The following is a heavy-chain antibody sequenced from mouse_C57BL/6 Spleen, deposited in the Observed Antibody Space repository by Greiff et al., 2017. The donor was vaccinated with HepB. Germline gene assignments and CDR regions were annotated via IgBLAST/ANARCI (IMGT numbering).Heavy chain of an antibody. D-gene: IGHD1-1*01. CDR2: INPNNGGT. J-gene: IGHJ3*01. CDR3: ARDYGSSYGAAY. CDR1: GYTFTDYY. V-gene: IGHV1-26*01. Sequence: EVQLQQSGPELVKPGASVKISCKASGYTFTDYYMNWVKQSHGKSLEWIGDINPNNGGTSYNQKFKGKATLTVDKSSSTAYMELRSLTSEDSAVYYCARDYGSSYGAAYWGQGTLVTVSA.